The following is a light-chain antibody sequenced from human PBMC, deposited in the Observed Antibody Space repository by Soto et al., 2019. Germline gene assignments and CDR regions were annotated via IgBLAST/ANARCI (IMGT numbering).Light chain of an antibody. V-gene: IGKV1-39*01. CDR1: QSISDY. Sequence: DIPVTQSPSSLSASVGDRVTITCRASQSISDYLNWYQQKPGKAPNLLIYAASSLQSGVPSRFSGSGSGTDFTLTISSLQPEDFATYYCQQSYSTPWTFGQGTKVEIK. J-gene: IGKJ1*01. CDR3: QQSYSTPWT. CDR2: AAS.